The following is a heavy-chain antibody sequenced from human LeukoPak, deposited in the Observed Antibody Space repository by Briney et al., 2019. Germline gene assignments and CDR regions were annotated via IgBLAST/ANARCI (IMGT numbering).Heavy chain of an antibody. J-gene: IGHJ4*02. CDR3: AKGNGWYAFDY. D-gene: IGHD6-19*01. CDR2: ISYDGSKK. Sequence: GGSLRPSCAASGFTFTTYAMGWVRQAPGKGLEWVAVISYDGSKKDYADSVKDRFSISRDYSKHTLYLQMNSLRADDSAVYYCAKGNGWYAFDYWGQGTLVTVSS. CDR1: GFTFTTYA. V-gene: IGHV3-30*18.